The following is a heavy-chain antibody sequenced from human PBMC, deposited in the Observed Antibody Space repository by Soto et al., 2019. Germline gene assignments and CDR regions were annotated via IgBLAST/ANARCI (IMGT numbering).Heavy chain of an antibody. V-gene: IGHV3-7*01. D-gene: IGHD6-13*01. CDR2: IKHDGSET. CDR3: ARFPWYSNNRYDAFDI. J-gene: IGHJ3*02. CDR1: GFTFGTYW. Sequence: PGGSLRLSCAASGFTFGTYWMSWVRQTPGKGLEWLANIKHDGSETYHVDSVKGRFTISRDNAKNSLFLQMNSLRVEDTAVYYCARFPWYSNNRYDAFDIWGQGTLVTVSS.